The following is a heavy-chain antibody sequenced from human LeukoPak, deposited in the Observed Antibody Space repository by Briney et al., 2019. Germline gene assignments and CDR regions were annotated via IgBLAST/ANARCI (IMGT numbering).Heavy chain of an antibody. V-gene: IGHV1-18*01. D-gene: IGHD4/OR15-4a*01. CDR3: ARGRGQQHSLTRFDP. J-gene: IGHJ5*02. Sequence: ASVKVSCKASGYTFTSYGISRVRQAPGQGLEWMGWISAYNGNTNYAQKLQGRVTMTTDTSTSTAYMELRSLRSDDTAVYYCARGRGQQHSLTRFDPWGQGTLVTVSS. CDR1: GYTFTSYG. CDR2: ISAYNGNT.